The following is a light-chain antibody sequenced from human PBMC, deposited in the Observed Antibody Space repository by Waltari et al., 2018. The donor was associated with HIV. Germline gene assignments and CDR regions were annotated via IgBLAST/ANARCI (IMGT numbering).Light chain of an antibody. Sequence: DIQMTQSPSSLSASVGDRVTITCRASQSISNNLNWYQQKLGKAPKLLIYSASILESGVPARFSGSGSGTDFTLTISNLQPEDFATYYCQESFSFGPGTKVDIK. CDR3: QESFS. V-gene: IGKV1-39*01. J-gene: IGKJ3*01. CDR2: SAS. CDR1: QSISNN.